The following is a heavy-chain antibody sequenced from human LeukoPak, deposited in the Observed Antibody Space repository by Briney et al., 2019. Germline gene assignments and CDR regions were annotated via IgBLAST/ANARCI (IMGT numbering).Heavy chain of an antibody. D-gene: IGHD5-12*01. V-gene: IGHV3-33*01. Sequence: PGGSLRLSCAASGFTFSSYGMHWVRQAPGKGLEWVAVIWYDGSNKYYADSVKGRFTISRDNSKNTLYLQMNSLRAEDTAVYYCARELIEGRGYSGYDQPYYYYYGMDVWGQGTTVTVSS. CDR3: ARELIEGRGYSGYDQPYYYYYGMDV. CDR1: GFTFSSYG. J-gene: IGHJ6*02. CDR2: IWYDGSNK.